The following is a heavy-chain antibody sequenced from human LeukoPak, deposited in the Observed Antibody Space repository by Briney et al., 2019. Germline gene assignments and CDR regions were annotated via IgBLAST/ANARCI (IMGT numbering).Heavy chain of an antibody. CDR3: ARAEYSSGWYTGHWFDP. V-gene: IGHV4-59*08. CDR1: GGSISSYY. J-gene: IGHJ5*02. Sequence: PSETLSLTCTVSGGSISSYYWSWIRQPPGKGLEWIGYIYYSGSTNYNPSLKSRVTISVDTSKNQFSLKLSSVTAADTAVYYCARAEYSSGWYTGHWFDPWGQGTLVTVSS. D-gene: IGHD6-19*01. CDR2: IYYSGST.